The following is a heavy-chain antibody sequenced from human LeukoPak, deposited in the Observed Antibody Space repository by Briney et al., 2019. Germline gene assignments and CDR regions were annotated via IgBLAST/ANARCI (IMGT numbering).Heavy chain of an antibody. CDR2: INHSGST. J-gene: IGHJ4*02. Sequence: SETLSLTCAVYGGSFSGYYWSWIRQPPGKGLEWIGEINHSGSTNYNPSLKSRVTISVDTSKNQFSLKLSSATAADTAVYYCARTPQNYDSSGYYHYWGQGTLVTVSS. CDR1: GGSFSGYY. D-gene: IGHD3-22*01. CDR3: ARTPQNYDSSGYYHY. V-gene: IGHV4-34*01.